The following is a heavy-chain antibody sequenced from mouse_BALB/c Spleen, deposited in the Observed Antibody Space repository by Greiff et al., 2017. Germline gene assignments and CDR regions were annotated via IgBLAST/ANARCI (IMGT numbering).Heavy chain of an antibody. V-gene: IGHV5-6-4*01. J-gene: IGHJ3*01. CDR1: GFTFSSYT. Sequence: EVQLVESGGGLVKPGGSLKLSCAASGFTFSSYTMSWVRQTPEKRLEWVATISSGGSYTYYPDSVKGRFTISRDNAKNTLYLQMSSLKSEDTAMYYCTRNDCGSSSAWFAYWGQGTLVTVSA. CDR3: TRNDCGSSSAWFAY. CDR2: ISSGGSYT. D-gene: IGHD1-1*01.